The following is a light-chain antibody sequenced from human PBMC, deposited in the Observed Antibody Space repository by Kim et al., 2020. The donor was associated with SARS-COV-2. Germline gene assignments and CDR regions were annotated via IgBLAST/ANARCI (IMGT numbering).Light chain of an antibody. CDR1: NIGTKN. Sequence: SYELTQPLSVSVALGQTAGITCGGNNIGTKNVHWYQQKPGQAPVLVIYRDRNRPSGIPVRFSGSNSGYTATLTISRAQAGDEADYYCQVWDSATAVFRTG. V-gene: IGLV3-9*01. J-gene: IGLJ1*01. CDR2: RDR. CDR3: QVWDSATAV.